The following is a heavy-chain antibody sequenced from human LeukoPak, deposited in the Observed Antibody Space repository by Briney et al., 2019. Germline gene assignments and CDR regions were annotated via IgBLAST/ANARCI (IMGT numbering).Heavy chain of an antibody. D-gene: IGHD1-14*01. J-gene: IGHJ3*02. V-gene: IGHV1-46*01. Sequence: ASVNVSCKASGYTFTSYGISWVRQAPGQGLEWMGIINPSGGSTSYAQKFQGRVTMTRDTSTSTVYMELSSLRSEDTAVYYCARSHVPEAFDIWGQGTMVTVSS. CDR3: ARSHVPEAFDI. CDR2: INPSGGST. CDR1: GYTFTSYG.